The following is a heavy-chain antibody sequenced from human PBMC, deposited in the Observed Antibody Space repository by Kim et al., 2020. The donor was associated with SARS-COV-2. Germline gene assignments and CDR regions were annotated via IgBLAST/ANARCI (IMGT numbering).Heavy chain of an antibody. V-gene: IGHV3-9*01. J-gene: IGHJ4*02. CDR3: AKGYRSGYGSPFDY. D-gene: IGHD3-10*01. Sequence: AESVKCRYTIYRDNAQNAQYLQMNSLSAEDTSLYYCAKGYRSGYGSPFDYWGQGTLVTVSS.